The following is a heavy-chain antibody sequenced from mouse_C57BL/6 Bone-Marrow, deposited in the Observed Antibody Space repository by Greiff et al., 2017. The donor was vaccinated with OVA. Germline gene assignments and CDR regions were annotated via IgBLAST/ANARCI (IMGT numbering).Heavy chain of an antibody. Sequence: EVKVVESGGGLVQPGGSLSLSCAASGFTFTDYYMSWVRQPPGKALEWLGFIRNKANGYTTEYSASVKGRFTISRDNSQSILYLQMNALRAEDSATYYCARGNYAMDYWGQGTSVTVSS. J-gene: IGHJ4*01. CDR2: IRNKANGYTT. V-gene: IGHV7-3*01. CDR1: GFTFTDYY. CDR3: ARGNYAMDY.